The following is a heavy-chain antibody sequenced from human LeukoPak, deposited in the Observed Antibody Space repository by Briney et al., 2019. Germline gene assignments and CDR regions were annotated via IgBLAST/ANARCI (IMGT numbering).Heavy chain of an antibody. J-gene: IGHJ4*02. CDR1: GFTFSSYA. V-gene: IGHV3-64*01. CDR2: ISSNGGST. Sequence: PGGSLRLSCAASGFTFSSYAMHWVRQAPGKGLEYVSAISSNGGSTYYANSVKGRFTISRDNSKNTPYLQMGSLRADDMAVYYCARAPRGAVAGYYFDYWGQGTLVTVSS. D-gene: IGHD6-19*01. CDR3: ARAPRGAVAGYYFDY.